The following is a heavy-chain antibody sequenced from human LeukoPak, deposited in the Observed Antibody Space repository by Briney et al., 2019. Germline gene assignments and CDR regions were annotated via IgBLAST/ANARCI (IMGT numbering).Heavy chain of an antibody. CDR3: ARDVAAAGTNGMDV. CDR2: IIPIFGTA. D-gene: IGHD6-13*01. Sequence: GASVKVSCKASGGTFSSYAIIWVRQAPGQGLEWMGGIIPIFGTANYAQKFQGRVTMTRDTSISTAYMELSRLRSDDTAVYYCARDVAAAGTNGMDVWGQGTTVTVSS. J-gene: IGHJ6*02. V-gene: IGHV1-69*05. CDR1: GGTFSSYA.